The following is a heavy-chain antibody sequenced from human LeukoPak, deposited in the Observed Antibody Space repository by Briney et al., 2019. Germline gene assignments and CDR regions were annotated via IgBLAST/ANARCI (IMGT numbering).Heavy chain of an antibody. CDR1: GFTFSSYA. Sequence: GGSLRLSCAASGFTFSSYAMSWVRQAPGKGLEWVSAISGSGGSTYYADSVKGRFTISRDNSKNTLYLQMNSLGAEDTAVYYCAKDHSYDFWSGYSNDAFDIWGQGTMVTVSS. CDR2: ISGSGGST. J-gene: IGHJ3*02. D-gene: IGHD3-3*01. CDR3: AKDHSYDFWSGYSNDAFDI. V-gene: IGHV3-23*01.